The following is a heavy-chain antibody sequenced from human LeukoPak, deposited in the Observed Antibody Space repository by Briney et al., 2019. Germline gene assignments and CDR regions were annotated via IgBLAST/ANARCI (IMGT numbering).Heavy chain of an antibody. Sequence: PGRSLRLSCAASGFTFDDYAMHWVRQAPGKGLEGVANINKDGGGISYVDSVKGRFIISRDNARNSLYLQMNSLRVEDTAVYYCAGGNSMDVWGKGTAVTVSS. CDR2: INKDGGGI. D-gene: IGHD1/OR15-1a*01. CDR3: AGGNSMDV. V-gene: IGHV3-7*03. CDR1: GFTFDDYA. J-gene: IGHJ6*04.